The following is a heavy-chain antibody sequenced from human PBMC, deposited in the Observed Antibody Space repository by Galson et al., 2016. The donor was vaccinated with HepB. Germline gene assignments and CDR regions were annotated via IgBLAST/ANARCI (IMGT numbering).Heavy chain of an antibody. CDR2: ISSSSSYI. D-gene: IGHD1-26*01. V-gene: IGHV3-21*01. J-gene: IGHJ4*02. CDR1: GLTFSSHS. CDR3: ARGDIVGAIFDY. Sequence: SLRLSCAASGLTFSSHSMNWVRQAPGKGLEWVSSISSSSSYIYYADSVKGRFTISRDNAKNSLYLQMNSLRAEDTAVYYCARGDIVGAIFDYWGQGTLVTVSS.